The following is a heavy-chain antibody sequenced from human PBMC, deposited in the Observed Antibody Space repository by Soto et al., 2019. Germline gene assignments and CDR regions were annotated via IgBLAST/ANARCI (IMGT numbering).Heavy chain of an antibody. CDR2: ISYDGSNK. V-gene: IGHV3-30-3*01. J-gene: IGHJ4*02. D-gene: IGHD2-8*01. CDR1: GFTFSSYA. CDR3: ARARMGLFDY. Sequence: QVQLVESGGGVVQPGRSLRLSCAASGFTFSSYAMHWVRQAPGKGLEWVAVISYDGSNKYYADSVKGRFTISRDNSKKTLYLRMNSLRAEVTAVYYCARARMGLFDYWGEGTLVTVSS.